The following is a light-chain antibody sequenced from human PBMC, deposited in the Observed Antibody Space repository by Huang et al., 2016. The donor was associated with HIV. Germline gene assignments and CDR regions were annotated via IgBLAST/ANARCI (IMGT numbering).Light chain of an antibody. CDR2: AAS. Sequence: DIQMTQSPSSLSASVGDRVTITCRASQSIDWFLNWYRQKPGKAPKLLISAASSLQSRVPSRFSGSGSGTVFTLTISSLQPEDFATYFCQQSYSAPFTFGPGTRVDI. V-gene: IGKV1-39*01. J-gene: IGKJ3*01. CDR1: QSIDWF. CDR3: QQSYSAPFT.